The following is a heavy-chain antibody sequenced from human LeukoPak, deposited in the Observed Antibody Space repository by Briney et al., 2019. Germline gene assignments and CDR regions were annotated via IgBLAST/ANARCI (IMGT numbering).Heavy chain of an antibody. CDR2: IGGSGATT. D-gene: IGHD6-19*01. Sequence: GGSLRLSCAASGFIFSRYAMNWVRQAPGKGLEWVSGIGGSGATTYYADSVKGRFTISRDTSKNTLYLQMNSLSAEDTAVYYGAKEEVGAVAGRFDFWGQGTLVTVSS. CDR3: AKEEVGAVAGRFDF. J-gene: IGHJ4*02. CDR1: GFIFSRYA. V-gene: IGHV3-23*01.